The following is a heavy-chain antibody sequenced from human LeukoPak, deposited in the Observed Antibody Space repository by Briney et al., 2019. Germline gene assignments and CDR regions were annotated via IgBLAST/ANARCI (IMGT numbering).Heavy chain of an antibody. Sequence: SETLPLTCTVSGGSISSGSYYWSWIRQPAGKGLEWIGRIYTSGSTNYNPSLKSRVIISVDTSKNQFSLKLSPVIAADTAVYYCARGRWISGSYYNFDHWGQGTLVTVSS. CDR3: ARGRWISGSYYNFDH. CDR2: IYTSGST. D-gene: IGHD1-26*01. V-gene: IGHV4-61*02. J-gene: IGHJ4*02. CDR1: GGSISSGSYY.